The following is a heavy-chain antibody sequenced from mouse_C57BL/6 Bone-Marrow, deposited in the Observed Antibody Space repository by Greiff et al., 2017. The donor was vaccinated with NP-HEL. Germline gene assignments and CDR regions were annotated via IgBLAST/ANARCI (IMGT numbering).Heavy chain of an antibody. V-gene: IGHV1-69*01. Sequence: QVQLQQPGAELVMPGASVKLSCKASGYTFTSYWMHWVKQRPGQGLEWIGEIDPSDSYTNYNQKFKGKSTLTVDKSSSTAYMQLSSLTSEDSAVYYCARCYDGYYFYAMDYWGQGTSVTVSS. J-gene: IGHJ4*01. CDR1: GYTFTSYW. CDR2: IDPSDSYT. D-gene: IGHD2-3*01. CDR3: ARCYDGYYFYAMDY.